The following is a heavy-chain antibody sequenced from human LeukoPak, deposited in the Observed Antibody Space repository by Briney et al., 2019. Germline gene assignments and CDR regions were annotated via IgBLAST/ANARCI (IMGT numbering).Heavy chain of an antibody. CDR1: GFTFSSYW. CDR2: IKQDGSEK. J-gene: IGHJ5*02. Sequence: GGSLRLSCAASGFTFSSYWMSWVRQAPGKGLEWVANIKQDGSEKYYVDSVKGRFTISRDNAKNSLYLQMNSLRAEDTAVYYCARGVLGYCSSTSCLDWFDPWGQGTLVTVSS. CDR3: ARGVLGYCSSTSCLDWFDP. V-gene: IGHV3-7*01. D-gene: IGHD2-2*01.